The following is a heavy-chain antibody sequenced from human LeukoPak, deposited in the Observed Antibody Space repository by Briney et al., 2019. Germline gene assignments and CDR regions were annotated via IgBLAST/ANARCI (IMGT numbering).Heavy chain of an antibody. CDR2: IKRDGSDI. D-gene: IGHD3-16*01. CDR3: ARDPDYRGSQPHGYLDY. V-gene: IGHV3-7*01. J-gene: IGHJ4*02. Sequence: GGSLRLSCAASRFTFSDYWMSWVRQAPGKGLEWVAYIKRDGSDIYYVDSVKGRFIISRDSAKNSLYLQMNSLRAEDTAVYYCARDPDYRGSQPHGYLDYWGQGTLVTVSS. CDR1: RFTFSDYW.